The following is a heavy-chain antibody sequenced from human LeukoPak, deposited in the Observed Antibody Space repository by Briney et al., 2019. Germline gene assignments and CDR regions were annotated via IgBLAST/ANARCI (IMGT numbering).Heavy chain of an antibody. CDR3: TRQRSWYLFDN. CDR2: IKQLGSEK. J-gene: IGHJ4*02. V-gene: IGHV3-7*01. CDR1: GYTFSSYS. Sequence: GGSLRLSCAASGYTFSSYSINWVRQAPGKGLEWVANIKQLGSEKYYADSVKGRFTISRDDAKNSLYLQMNSLRPEDTAVYYCTRQRSWYLFDNGGQGTLVIVPS. D-gene: IGHD6-13*01.